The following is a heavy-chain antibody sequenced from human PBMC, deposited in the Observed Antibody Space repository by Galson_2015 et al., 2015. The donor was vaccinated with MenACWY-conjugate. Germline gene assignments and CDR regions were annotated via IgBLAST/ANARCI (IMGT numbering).Heavy chain of an antibody. CDR1: GFRFSRYT. Sequence: SLRLSCAASGFRFSRYTFYWVRQSPGKGLEWVAVVSYDASSRYYRDSVQGRFTISRDNSKNTVSLEMSSLGPEDSAVYYCVRAEGWLRSAFDLWGQGTMVTVSS. D-gene: IGHD5-12*01. CDR2: VSYDASSR. J-gene: IGHJ3*01. V-gene: IGHV3-30*10. CDR3: VRAEGWLRSAFDL.